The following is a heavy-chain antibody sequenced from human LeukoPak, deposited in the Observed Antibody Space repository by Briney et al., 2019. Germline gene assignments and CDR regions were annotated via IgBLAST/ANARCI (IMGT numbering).Heavy chain of an antibody. Sequence: PGGSLRLSCAASGFTFSNYWMSWVRQAPGKGLEWVANIKQDGSEKYYVDSVKGRFTISRDNAKNSLFLQMNSLRTEDTAVYYCARVAAMTGTVIDYWGQGTLVTVSS. J-gene: IGHJ4*02. CDR3: ARVAAMTGTVIDY. D-gene: IGHD6-19*01. CDR1: GFTFSNYW. V-gene: IGHV3-7*01. CDR2: IKQDGSEK.